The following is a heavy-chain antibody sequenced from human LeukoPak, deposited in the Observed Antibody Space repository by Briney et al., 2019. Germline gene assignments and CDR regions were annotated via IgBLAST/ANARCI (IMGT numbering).Heavy chain of an antibody. D-gene: IGHD4-23*01. CDR1: GFTFSSYA. CDR2: ISYDGSNK. Sequence: GGSLRLSCAASGFTFSSYAMHWVRQAPGKRLEWVAVISYDGSNKYYADSVKGRFTISRDNSKNTLYLQMNSLRAEDTAVYYCARGATVVTADYWGQGTLVTVSS. J-gene: IGHJ4*02. V-gene: IGHV3-30-3*01. CDR3: ARGATVVTADY.